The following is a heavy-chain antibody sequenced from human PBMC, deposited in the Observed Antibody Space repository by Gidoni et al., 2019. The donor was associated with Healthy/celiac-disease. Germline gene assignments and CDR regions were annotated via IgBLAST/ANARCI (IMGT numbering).Heavy chain of an antibody. CDR1: GGSIRSSNW. V-gene: IGHV4-4*02. CDR2: IYHSGRT. J-gene: IGHJ4*02. CDR3: ARASKEVVVPAAMLYY. Sequence: QVQLQESGPGLVKPSGTLSPTCAVSGGSIRSSNWWSWVRQPPGKGLEWIGEIYHSGRTNYNPSLKSRVTISVDKSKNQFSLKLSSVTAADTAVYYCARASKEVVVPAAMLYYWGQGTLVTVSS. D-gene: IGHD2-2*01.